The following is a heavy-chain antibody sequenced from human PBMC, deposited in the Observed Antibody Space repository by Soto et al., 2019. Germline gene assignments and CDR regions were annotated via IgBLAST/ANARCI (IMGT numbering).Heavy chain of an antibody. J-gene: IGHJ6*02. D-gene: IGHD1-26*01. CDR2: IYYSGST. CDR1: GGSISSYY. CDR3: VGXYSESYPPLYYYYGMDV. Sequence: KTSETLSLTCTVSGGSISSYYWSWIRQPPGKGLEWIGYIYYSGSTNYNPSLKSRVTISVDTSKNQFSLKLSSVTAADTAVYYCVGXYSESYPPLYYYYGMDVWGQGTTVTVSS. V-gene: IGHV4-59*01.